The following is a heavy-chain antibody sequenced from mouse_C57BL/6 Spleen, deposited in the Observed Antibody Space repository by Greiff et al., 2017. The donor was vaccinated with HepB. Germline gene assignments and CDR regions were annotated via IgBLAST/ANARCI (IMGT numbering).Heavy chain of an antibody. CDR3: ARWVYGNSFDY. V-gene: IGHV1-80*01. CDR2: IYPGDGAT. CDR1: GYAFSSYW. D-gene: IGHD2-1*01. J-gene: IGHJ2*01. Sequence: VKLQQSGAELVKPGASVKISCKASGYAFSSYWMNWVKQRPGKGLEWIGQIYPGDGATNYNGKFKGKATLTADKSSSTAYMQLSSLTSEDSAVYFCARWVYGNSFDYWGQGTTLTVSS.